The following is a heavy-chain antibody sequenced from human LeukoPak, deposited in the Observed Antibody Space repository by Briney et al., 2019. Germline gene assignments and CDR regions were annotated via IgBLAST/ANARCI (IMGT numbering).Heavy chain of an antibody. CDR1: GFTFSSYS. CDR2: ISSSSTTI. Sequence: PGGSLRLSCAASGFTFSSYSMNWVRQAPGKGLEWVSYISSSSTTIYYADSVKGRFTISRDNAKNSLYLQMNSLRAEDTAVYYCARAGLAAAGDYWGQGTLVTVSS. D-gene: IGHD6-13*01. V-gene: IGHV3-48*04. J-gene: IGHJ4*02. CDR3: ARAGLAAAGDY.